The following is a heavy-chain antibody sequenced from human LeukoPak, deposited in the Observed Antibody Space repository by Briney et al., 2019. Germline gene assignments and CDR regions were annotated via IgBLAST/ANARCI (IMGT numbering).Heavy chain of an antibody. V-gene: IGHV4-59*01. D-gene: IGHD2-2*01. CDR2: IYYSGST. J-gene: IGHJ3*02. CDR1: GGSISRYY. Sequence: SETLSLTCTVSGGSISRYYWSWIRQPPGKGLKWIGYIYYSGSTNYNPSLKSRVTISVDTSKNQFSLKLSSVTAADTAVYYCARAARSRGIVVVPAVLDIWGQGTMVTVSS. CDR3: ARAARSRGIVVVPAVLDI.